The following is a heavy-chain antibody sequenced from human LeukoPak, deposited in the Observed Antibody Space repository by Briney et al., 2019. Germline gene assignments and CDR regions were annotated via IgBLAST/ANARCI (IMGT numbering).Heavy chain of an antibody. CDR2: INHSGST. V-gene: IGHV4-34*01. J-gene: IGHJ6*02. D-gene: IGHD2-15*01. Sequence: SETLSLTCAVYGGSFSGYYWSWIRQPPGKGLEWIGEINHSGSTNYNPSLKSRVTISVDTSKNQFSLKLSSVTAADTAVYYCARRFTEHFLGYCSGGSCYPVGNYYYGMDVWGQGTTVTVSS. CDR3: ARRFTEHFLGYCSGGSCYPVGNYYYGMDV. CDR1: GGSFSGYY.